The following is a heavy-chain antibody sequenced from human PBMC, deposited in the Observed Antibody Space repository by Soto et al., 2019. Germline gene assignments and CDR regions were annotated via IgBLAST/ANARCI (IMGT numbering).Heavy chain of an antibody. V-gene: IGHV3-7*03. CDR1: GFTFSSYW. CDR3: AKGDHIVVVVATSDY. CDR2: IKQDGSEK. Sequence: PGGSLRLSCAASGFTFSSYWMSWVRQAPGKGLEWVANIKQDGSEKYYVDSVKGRFTISRDNAKNTLYLQMNSLRAEDTAVYYCAKGDHIVVVVATSDYWGQGTLVTVSS. J-gene: IGHJ4*02. D-gene: IGHD2-15*01.